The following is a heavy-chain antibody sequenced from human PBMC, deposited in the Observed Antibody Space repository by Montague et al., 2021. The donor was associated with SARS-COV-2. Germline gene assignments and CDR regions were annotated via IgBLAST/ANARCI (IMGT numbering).Heavy chain of an antibody. CDR2: VYYRGST. V-gene: IGHV4-59*11. D-gene: IGHD3-16*02. CDR1: GGSINSHY. CDR3: ARANLVTFGGVIDLFEH. Sequence: SETLSLTCTVSGGSINSHYWSWIRQSPGQGLEWIGYVYYRGSTKYNPSLKSRVTISAETSKNQFYLKLTSVTAADAAVYYCARANLVTFGGVIDLFEHWGQGSLVTVSS. J-gene: IGHJ4*02.